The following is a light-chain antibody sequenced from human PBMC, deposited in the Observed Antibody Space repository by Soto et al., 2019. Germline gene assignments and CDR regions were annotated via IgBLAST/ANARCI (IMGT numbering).Light chain of an antibody. CDR2: EVR. CDR3: SSYTSSSTWV. J-gene: IGLJ3*02. V-gene: IGLV2-14*01. CDR1: SSDVGAYNY. Sequence: QSALTQPASVSGSPGQSITISCTGTSSDVGAYNYVSWYQQHPGKAPKLMIYEVRNRPSGVSDRFSGSRSGTTASLTISGLQAEDESDYYCSSYTSSSTWVFGGGTKVTVL.